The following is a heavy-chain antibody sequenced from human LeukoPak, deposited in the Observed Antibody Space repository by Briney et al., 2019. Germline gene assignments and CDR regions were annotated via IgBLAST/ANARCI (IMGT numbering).Heavy chain of an antibody. CDR1: GGSFSGYY. V-gene: IGHV4-34*01. D-gene: IGHD3-10*01. Sequence: SETLSLTCAVYGGSFSGYYWSWIRQPPGKGLEWIGEINHSGSTNYNPSLKSRVTISVDTSKNQFSLKLSSVTAADTAVYYCARGVRYYYGSGSGGWFDPWGQGTLVTVSS. CDR3: ARGVRYYYGSGSGGWFDP. J-gene: IGHJ5*02. CDR2: INHSGST.